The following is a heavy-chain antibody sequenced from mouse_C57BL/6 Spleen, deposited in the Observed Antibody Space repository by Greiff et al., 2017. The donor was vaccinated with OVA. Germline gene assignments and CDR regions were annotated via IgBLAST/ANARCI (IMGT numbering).Heavy chain of an antibody. CDR2: INPSNGAT. V-gene: IGHV1-53*01. CDR3: ARRGEGGYDFDY. CDR1: GYTFTSYS. Sequence: VQLQQPGAELVKPGASVKLSCKASGYTFTSYSMHWVNQRPGQGLEWIGNINPSNGATNYNEKFKSKATLTVDKSSSTAYMQLSSLTSEDSAVYYCARRGEGGYDFDYWGQGTTLTVAS. J-gene: IGHJ2*01.